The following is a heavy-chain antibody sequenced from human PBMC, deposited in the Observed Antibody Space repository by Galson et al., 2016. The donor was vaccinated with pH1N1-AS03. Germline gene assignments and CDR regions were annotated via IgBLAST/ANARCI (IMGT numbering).Heavy chain of an antibody. D-gene: IGHD2-2*01. J-gene: IGHJ4*02. CDR1: AGSISTYY. V-gene: IGHV4-59*01. Sequence: SETLSLTCTVSAGSISTYYWTWIRQPPGRGLEWIGYIYFSGRTNCSPSLKSRANISLDRSRNQLSLNLNSVTAADTAVYYCARVRSEWLGVNSSWYGIDSWGQGTLVTVAS. CDR2: IYFSGRT. CDR3: ARVRSEWLGVNSSWYGIDS.